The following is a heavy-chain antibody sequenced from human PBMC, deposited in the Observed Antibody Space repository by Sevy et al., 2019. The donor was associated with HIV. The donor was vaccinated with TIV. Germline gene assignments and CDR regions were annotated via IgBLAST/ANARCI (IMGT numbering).Heavy chain of an antibody. D-gene: IGHD3-22*01. J-gene: IGHJ6*03. V-gene: IGHV3-23*01. CDR3: AKRGGGHYDPDEIGYYFYYYNMDV. CDR2: ISGSGTRT. Sequence: GGSLRLSCAVSGFSFDSYGMTWVRQAPGKGLEWVSGISGSGTRTYYADSVKGRFSISRDNSKNRLYLQMNSRRSEDTAIYYCAKRGGGHYDPDEIGYYFYYYNMDVWGKGTTVTVSS. CDR1: GFSFDSYG.